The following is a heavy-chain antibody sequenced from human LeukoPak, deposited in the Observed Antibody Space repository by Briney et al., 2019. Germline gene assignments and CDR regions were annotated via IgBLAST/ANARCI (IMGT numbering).Heavy chain of an antibody. J-gene: IGHJ4*02. CDR1: GGSISSYY. CDR2: IYYSGST. Sequence: RPSETLSLTCTVSGGSISSYYWSWIRQPPGKGLEWIGTIYYSGSTYYNPSLKGRVTISVDTSKNQFSLKVSSVTAADTAVYYCARHEWQQLVKFDYWGQGALVTVSS. V-gene: IGHV4-59*04. CDR3: ARHEWQQLVKFDY. D-gene: IGHD6-13*01.